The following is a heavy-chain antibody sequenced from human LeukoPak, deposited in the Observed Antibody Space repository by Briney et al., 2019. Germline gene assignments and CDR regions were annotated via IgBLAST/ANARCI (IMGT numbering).Heavy chain of an antibody. V-gene: IGHV1-2*02. CDR1: GYTFTGYY. CDR2: INPNSGGT. Sequence: ASVKVSCKASGYTFTGYYMHWVRQAPGQGLEWMGWINPNSGGTNYAQKFQGRVTMTRDSSISTAYMELSRLRSDDTAVYYCARDLPRGYSGYGPFDYWGQGTLVTVSS. D-gene: IGHD5-12*01. J-gene: IGHJ4*02. CDR3: ARDLPRGYSGYGPFDY.